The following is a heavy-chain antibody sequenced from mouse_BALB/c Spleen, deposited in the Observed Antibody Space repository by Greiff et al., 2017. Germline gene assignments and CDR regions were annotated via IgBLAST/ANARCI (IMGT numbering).Heavy chain of an antibody. V-gene: IGHV5-17*02. CDR1: GFTFSSFG. J-gene: IGHJ2*01. Sequence: EVQLVESGGGLVQPGGSRKLSCAASGFTFSSFGMHWVRQAPEKGLEWVAYISSGSSTIYYADTVKGRFTISRDNPKNTLFLQMTSLRSEDTAMYYCARSPSGLYYFDYWGQGTTLTVSS. D-gene: IGHD6-1*01. CDR3: ARSPSGLYYFDY. CDR2: ISSGSSTI.